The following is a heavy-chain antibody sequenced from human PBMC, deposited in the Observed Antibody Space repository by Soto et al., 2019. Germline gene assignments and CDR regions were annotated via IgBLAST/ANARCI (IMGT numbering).Heavy chain of an antibody. V-gene: IGHV3-30-3*01. CDR2: ISYDGSNK. CDR3: ARVGVGQLYIAAALDY. J-gene: IGHJ4*02. CDR1: GFTFSSYA. D-gene: IGHD6-13*01. Sequence: QVQLVESGGGVVQPGRSLRLSCAASGFTFSSYAMHWVRQAPGKGLEWVAVISYDGSNKYYADSVKGRFTISRDNSKNTLYLQMNSLRAEDTALYYCARVGVGQLYIAAALDYWGQGTLVTVSS.